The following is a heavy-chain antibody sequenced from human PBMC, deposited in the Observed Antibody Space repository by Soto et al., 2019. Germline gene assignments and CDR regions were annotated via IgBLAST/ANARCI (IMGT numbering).Heavy chain of an antibody. V-gene: IGHV4-31*03. J-gene: IGHJ3*02. CDR3: ARDLRGFYGAHAFDI. CDR2: IYYSVST. Sequence: QVQLQESGPGLVKPSQTLSLTCTVSGGSISSGGYYWSWIRQHPGKGLEWIGYIYYSVSTYYNPSLTSRVTISVDTSKNQFSLKLSSVTAADTAVYYCARDLRGFYGAHAFDIWGQGTMVTVSS. D-gene: IGHD4-17*01. CDR1: GGSISSGGYY.